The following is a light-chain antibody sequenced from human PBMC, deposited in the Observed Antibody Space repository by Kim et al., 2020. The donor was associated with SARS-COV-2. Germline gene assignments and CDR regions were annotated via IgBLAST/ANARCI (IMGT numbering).Light chain of an antibody. CDR2: AAS. V-gene: IGKV1-39*01. CDR1: QSISSY. CDR3: KQIYSTPYT. Sequence: IHMSQSPSSLSGSVGDRVTITCRASQSISSYLNWYQQKPGKAPKLLFYAASSLKSGVPSRSSGSGSGKDFTLTISSLQPEDFATYYGKQIYSTPYTFGQGTKLEF. J-gene: IGKJ2*01.